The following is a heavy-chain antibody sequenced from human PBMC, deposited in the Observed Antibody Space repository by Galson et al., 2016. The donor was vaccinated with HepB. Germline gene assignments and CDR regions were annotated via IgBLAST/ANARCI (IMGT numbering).Heavy chain of an antibody. J-gene: IGHJ3*02. V-gene: IGHV3-30*18. CDR3: ANAYGSPSGAFDI. CDR2: IPYDGSNK. CDR1: GLTFSSYG. Sequence: SLRLSCAASGLTFSSYGMHRVRQAPGKGLEWVALIPYDGSNKYYADYVKGRFTISSDNSKNTLSLQMNSLRAEDTAVYSCANAYGSPSGAFDIWGQGTMVSSSA. D-gene: IGHD3-10*01.